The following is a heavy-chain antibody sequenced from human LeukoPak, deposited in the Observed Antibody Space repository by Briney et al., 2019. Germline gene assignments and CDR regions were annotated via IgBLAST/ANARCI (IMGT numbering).Heavy chain of an antibody. D-gene: IGHD3-22*01. CDR1: GGSISTTSYY. CDR3: ARLGHYYDSSGSPL. J-gene: IGHJ4*02. V-gene: IGHV4-39*01. Sequence: PSETLSLTCTVSGGAVSGGSISTTSYYWGWIRQPPGKGLEWIGSIAYSGSTYYNPSLKSRATVSVDTSKNQLSLKLSSVTAADTAVYYCARLGHYYDSSGSPLWGQGTLVTVYS. CDR2: IAYSGST.